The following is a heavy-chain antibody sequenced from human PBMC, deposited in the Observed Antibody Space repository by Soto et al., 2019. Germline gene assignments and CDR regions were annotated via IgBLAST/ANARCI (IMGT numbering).Heavy chain of an antibody. Sequence: GESLKISCKGSGYSFTSYWIGWVRQMPGKGPEWMGIIYPGDSDTIYSPSFQGQVTISADKSINTAYLQWSSLKASDTAMYYCATTKVVDTAFTAFDMWGQRKMVTVSS. J-gene: IGHJ3*02. CDR1: GYSFTSYW. D-gene: IGHD2-21*02. V-gene: IGHV5-51*01. CDR3: ATTKVVDTAFTAFDM. CDR2: IYPGDSDT.